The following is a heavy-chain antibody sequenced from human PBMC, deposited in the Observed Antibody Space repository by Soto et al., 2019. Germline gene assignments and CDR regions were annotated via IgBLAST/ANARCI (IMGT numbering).Heavy chain of an antibody. D-gene: IGHD2-21*01. J-gene: IGHJ6*02. Sequence: QVNLVESGGGAVPRGGALRGSLAAAGLLFSRYCMPWVPAAPGKGVGWVAFINYDGSNKFYGDAVKGRFTISRDNSKNTVHLQMNSLRGEDTAVYYCARCKQKVMHCGLDVWGHGATVTVSS. CDR3: ARCKQKVMHCGLDV. CDR1: GLLFSRYC. V-gene: IGHV3-33*01. CDR2: INYDGSNK.